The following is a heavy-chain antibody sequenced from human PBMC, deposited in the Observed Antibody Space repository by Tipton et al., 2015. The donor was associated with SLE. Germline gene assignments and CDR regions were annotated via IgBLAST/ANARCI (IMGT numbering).Heavy chain of an antibody. CDR2: THYSGTT. CDR3: ARLSPLWFGEYTEY. J-gene: IGHJ4*02. CDR1: GGSITTTPYY. Sequence: TLSLTCIVSGGSITTTPYYWGWIRQSPEKGLEWIGSTHYSGTTYYNPSHESRVTMSMDTSKNEFSLNLRSVTATDTAVYYCARLSPLWFGEYTEYWGQGTLVTVTS. V-gene: IGHV4-39*01. D-gene: IGHD3-10*01.